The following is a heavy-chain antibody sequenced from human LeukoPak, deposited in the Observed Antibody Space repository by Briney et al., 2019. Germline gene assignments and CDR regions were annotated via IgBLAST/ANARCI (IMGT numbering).Heavy chain of an antibody. D-gene: IGHD3-22*01. CDR1: GFTFSSYS. V-gene: IGHV3-48*01. CDR2: ISSSSSST. CDR3: ARDPTRDYYDSSGYTDY. J-gene: IGHJ4*02. Sequence: GGSLRLSCAASGFTFSSYSMNWVRQAPGKGLEWVSYISSSSSSTYYADSVKGRFTISRDNAKNSLYLQMNSLRAEDTAVNYCARDPTRDYYDSSGYTDYWGQGTLVTVSS.